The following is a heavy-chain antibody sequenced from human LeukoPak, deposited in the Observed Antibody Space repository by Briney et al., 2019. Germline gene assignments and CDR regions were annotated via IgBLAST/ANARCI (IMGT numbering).Heavy chain of an antibody. J-gene: IGHJ6*03. D-gene: IGHD1-26*01. CDR1: GGSFSGYY. Sequence: PSETLSLTCAVYGGSFSGYYWSWIRQPPGKGLEWIGEINHSGSTDYNPSLKSQVTISVDTSKNQFSLKLSSVTAADTAFYYCASQGHHGKIVGTTLSYFYMDVWGKGTTVTVSS. CDR3: ASQGHHGKIVGTTLSYFYMDV. V-gene: IGHV4-34*01. CDR2: INHSGST.